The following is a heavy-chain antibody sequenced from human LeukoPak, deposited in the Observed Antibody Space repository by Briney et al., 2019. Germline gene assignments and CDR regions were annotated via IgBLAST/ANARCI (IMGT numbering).Heavy chain of an antibody. Sequence: PSETLSLTCTVSGGSISNYYWSWIRQPPGKGLEWIGYIYYSGSTNYNPSLKSRVTISVDTSKNQFSLKLSSVTAADTAVYYCARVLSSSWYMYFDYWGQGTLVTVSS. V-gene: IGHV4-59*01. CDR2: IYYSGST. D-gene: IGHD6-13*01. J-gene: IGHJ4*02. CDR3: ARVLSSSWYMYFDY. CDR1: GGSISNYY.